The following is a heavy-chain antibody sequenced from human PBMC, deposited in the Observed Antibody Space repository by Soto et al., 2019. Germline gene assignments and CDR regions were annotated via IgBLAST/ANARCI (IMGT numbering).Heavy chain of an antibody. CDR2: IKQDGTEK. D-gene: IGHD5-18*01. J-gene: IGHJ3*02. CDR3: ARGDTPMITGMDSFDI. Sequence: GGSLRLSCAASGFTFSRYWMNWVRQAPGKELEWVANIKQDGTEKNYVDSVKGRFTISRDNARNSLYLQMDSLRAEDTAVYFCARGDTPMITGMDSFDIWGQGTMVTVSS. V-gene: IGHV3-7*01. CDR1: GFTFSRYW.